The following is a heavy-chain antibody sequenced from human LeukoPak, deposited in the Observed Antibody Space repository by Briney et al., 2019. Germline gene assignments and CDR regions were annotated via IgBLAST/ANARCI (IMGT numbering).Heavy chain of an antibody. D-gene: IGHD3-10*01. J-gene: IGHJ4*02. V-gene: IGHV4-4*07. CDR2: IYTTGSTDST. CDR1: GGSISSSY. CDR3: AGFGAGSYY. Sequence: SETLSLTCTVSGGSISSSYCSWIRQPAGKGLEWIGRIYTTGSTDSTDFNPSLKSRVTMSADTSKDQFSLKLGSVTAADTAVYYCAGFGAGSYYWGQGTLVTVSS.